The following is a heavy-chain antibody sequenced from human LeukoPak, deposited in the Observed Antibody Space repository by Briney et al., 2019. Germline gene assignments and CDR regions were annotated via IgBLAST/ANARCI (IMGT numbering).Heavy chain of an antibody. CDR1: GYTLTELS. CDR3: AIVVARGEQWLDQGYFDY. J-gene: IGHJ4*02. Sequence: GASVKVSCKVSGYTLTELSMHWVRQAPGKGLEWMGGFDPEDGETIYAQKFQGRVTMTEDTSTDTAYMELSSPRSEDTAVYYCAIVVARGEQWLDQGYFDYWGQGTLVTVSS. D-gene: IGHD6-19*01. CDR2: FDPEDGET. V-gene: IGHV1-24*01.